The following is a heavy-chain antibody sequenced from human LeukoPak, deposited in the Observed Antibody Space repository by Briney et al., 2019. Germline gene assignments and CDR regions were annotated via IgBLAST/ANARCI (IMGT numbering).Heavy chain of an antibody. D-gene: IGHD3-16*01. CDR1: GFTVSSNY. V-gene: IGHV3-53*01. CDR3: ARDPKGDWYFDL. CDR2: IYSGGST. Sequence: PGGSLRLSCAASGFTVSSNYMSWVRQAPGKGLEWVSVIYSGGSTYYADSVKGRLTISRDNSKNTLYLQMNSLRAEDTAVYYCARDPKGDWYFDLWGRGTLVTVSS. J-gene: IGHJ2*01.